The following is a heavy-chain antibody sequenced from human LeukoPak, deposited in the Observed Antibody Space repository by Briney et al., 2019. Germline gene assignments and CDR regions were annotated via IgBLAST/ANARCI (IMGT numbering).Heavy chain of an antibody. CDR3: ASFLYYDFWSDYYRFDY. D-gene: IGHD3-3*01. Sequence: PSETLSLTCAVSGYSISSGYYWGWIRQPPGKGLEWIGSIYHSGSTYYNPSLKSRVTISVDTSKNQFSLKLSSVTAADTAVYYCASFLYYDFWSDYYRFDYWGQGTLVTVSS. V-gene: IGHV4-38-2*01. J-gene: IGHJ4*02. CDR2: IYHSGST. CDR1: GYSISSGYY.